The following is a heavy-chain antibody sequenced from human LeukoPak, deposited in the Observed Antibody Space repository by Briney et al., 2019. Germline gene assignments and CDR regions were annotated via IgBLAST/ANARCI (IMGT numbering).Heavy chain of an antibody. Sequence: PSETLSPTCPVSGGSTSRGTYYWSWLRQPAGKGREWTGRIYASGRTNYNPSLKSRVTISVDTSKDQFSLKLSSVTAADTAVYYCARTTAPCSSTSCYPNFDYWGQGTLVTVSS. CDR3: ARTTAPCSSTSCYPNFDY. J-gene: IGHJ4*02. CDR1: GGSTSRGTYY. D-gene: IGHD2-2*01. V-gene: IGHV4-61*02. CDR2: IYASGRT.